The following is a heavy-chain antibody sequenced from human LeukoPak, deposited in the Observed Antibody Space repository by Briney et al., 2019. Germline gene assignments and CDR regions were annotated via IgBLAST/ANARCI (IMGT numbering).Heavy chain of an antibody. Sequence: ASVKVSYKASGYTFTGYYMHWVRQAPGQGLEWMGWINPNSGGTNYAQKFQGRVTMTRDTSISTAYMELSRLRSDDTAVYYCARVDGSGRPKDYWGQGTLVTVSS. CDR2: INPNSGGT. D-gene: IGHD3-10*01. V-gene: IGHV1-2*02. J-gene: IGHJ4*02. CDR3: ARVDGSGRPKDY. CDR1: GYTFTGYY.